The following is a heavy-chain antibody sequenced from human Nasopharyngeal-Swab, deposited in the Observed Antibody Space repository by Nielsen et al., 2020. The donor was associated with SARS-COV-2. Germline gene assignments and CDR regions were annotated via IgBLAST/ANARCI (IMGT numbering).Heavy chain of an antibody. CDR2: IRSKAYGGTT. J-gene: IGHJ3*02. CDR3: TRETLYDSSGYYRGGAFDT. D-gene: IGHD3-22*01. V-gene: IGHV3-49*03. Sequence: GESLKISCTASGFTFGDYAMSWFRQAPGKGLEWVGFIRSKAYGGTTEYAASVKGRFTISRDDSKSIAYLQMNSLKTEDTAVYYCTRETLYDSSGYYRGGAFDTWGQGTMVTVSS. CDR1: GFTFGDYA.